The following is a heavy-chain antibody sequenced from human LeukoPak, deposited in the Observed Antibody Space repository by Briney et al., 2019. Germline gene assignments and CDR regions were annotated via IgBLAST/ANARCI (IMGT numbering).Heavy chain of an antibody. CDR1: GGTFSSYA. J-gene: IGHJ4*02. CDR3: ARSTYYDFWSGYRDFDY. D-gene: IGHD3-3*01. Sequence: GASVKVSCKASGGTFSSYAISWGRQAPGQGLEWMGGIIPIFGTANYAQKFQGRVTITTDESTSTAYMELSSLRSEDTAVYYCARSTYYDFWSGYRDFDYWGQGTLVTVSS. CDR2: IIPIFGTA. V-gene: IGHV1-69*05.